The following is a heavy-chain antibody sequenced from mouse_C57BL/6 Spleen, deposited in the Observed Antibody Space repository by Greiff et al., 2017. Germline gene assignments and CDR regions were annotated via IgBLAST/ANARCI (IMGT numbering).Heavy chain of an antibody. Sequence: QVQLQQPGAELVTPGASVKMSCKASGYTFTSYWITWVKQRPGQGLEWIGDIYPGSGSTNYNVKFKSKAKLTVDTSSRTAYMQLSSLTSEDSAVYYCARGGLTGTFDYWGQGTTRTVSS. CDR3: ARGGLTGTFDY. CDR2: IYPGSGST. D-gene: IGHD4-1*01. V-gene: IGHV1-55*01. CDR1: GYTFTSYW. J-gene: IGHJ2*01.